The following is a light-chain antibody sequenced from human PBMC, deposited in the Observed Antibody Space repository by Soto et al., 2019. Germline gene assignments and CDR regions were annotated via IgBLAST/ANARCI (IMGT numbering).Light chain of an antibody. J-gene: IGKJ4*01. CDR2: GAS. V-gene: IGKV3-15*01. Sequence: EIVLTQSPGTLSLSPGERATLSCRASQSVSSYLAWYQQKPGQAPSLLIYGASTRATGTPARFSGSGSGTEFTLTISSLQSEDFAVYYCQQYIRWPLTFGGGTKV. CDR3: QQYIRWPLT. CDR1: QSVSSY.